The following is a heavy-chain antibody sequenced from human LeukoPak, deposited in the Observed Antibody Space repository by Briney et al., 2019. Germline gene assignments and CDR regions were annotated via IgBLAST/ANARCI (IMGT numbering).Heavy chain of an antibody. CDR1: GGTISTYY. CDR3: AREGSMTARPFVSIDY. Sequence: PSETLSLTCTVSGGTISTYYWSWVRQPAGKGLEWIGRIHTSGSVDYNPSLKSRVTMSVDTSKKQFSLTPSSVTAADTAVYYFAREGSMTARPFVSIDYWGQGTLVTVSS. V-gene: IGHV4-4*07. J-gene: IGHJ4*02. D-gene: IGHD6-6*01. CDR2: IHTSGSV.